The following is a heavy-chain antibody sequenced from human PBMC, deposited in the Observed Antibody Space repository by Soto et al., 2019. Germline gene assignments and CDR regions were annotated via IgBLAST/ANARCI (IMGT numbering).Heavy chain of an antibody. CDR2: VSGNNGAS. CDR3: VRDQKYFRVNGNWFDS. Sequence: ASVKVSCKASGYTSADFGISCVRQAPGQGLEWMGWVSGNNGASNPAPKVQGRITMTLDTSTGVSYMALRSLRSDDTAIYYCVRDQKYFRVNGNWFDSWGQGTLVTVSS. CDR1: GYTSADFG. D-gene: IGHD2-2*01. J-gene: IGHJ5*01. V-gene: IGHV1-18*04.